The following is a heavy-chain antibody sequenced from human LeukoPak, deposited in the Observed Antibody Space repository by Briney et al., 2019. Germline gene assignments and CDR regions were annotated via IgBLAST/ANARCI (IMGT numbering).Heavy chain of an antibody. D-gene: IGHD2-8*01. V-gene: IGHV4-39*01. CDR3: ARGSVWPTIMVYAYYFDY. J-gene: IGHJ4*02. Sequence: SETLSLTCTVSGGSISSSSYYWGWIRQPPGKGLEWIGSIYYSGSTYYNPSLKSRVTISVDTSKNQFSLKLSSVTAADTAVYYCARGSVWPTIMVYAYYFDYWGQGTLVTVSS. CDR2: IYYSGST. CDR1: GGSISSSSYY.